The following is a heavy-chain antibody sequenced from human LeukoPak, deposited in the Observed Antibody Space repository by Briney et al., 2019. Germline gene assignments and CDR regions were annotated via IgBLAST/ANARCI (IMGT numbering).Heavy chain of an antibody. CDR1: GYTFINYG. CDR3: GRAPQGSVTSHLFY. V-gene: IGHV1-18*01. Sequence: GASVKVSCKASGYTFINYGITWVRQAPGQGLEWMGWISAYNSAYNGNTHYAQKLQGRVTMTTDTSTSTAYMELRSLRSDDTAVYYCGRAPQGSVTSHLFYWGQGTLVTVSS. CDR2: ISAYNSAYNGNT. D-gene: IGHD4-17*01. J-gene: IGHJ4*02.